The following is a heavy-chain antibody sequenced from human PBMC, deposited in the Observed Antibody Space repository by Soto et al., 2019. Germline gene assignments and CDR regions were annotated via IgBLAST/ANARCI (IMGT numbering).Heavy chain of an antibody. CDR2: IYSSGST. J-gene: IGHJ6*02. V-gene: IGHV4-61*01. Sequence: QVQLQESGPGLVKPSETLSLTCTVSGVSVSSGSYYCSWIRQPPGKGLEWIGYIYSSGSTNYNPSLKSRVTISMDTSKSQFSLRLNSVTAADTAVYYCAQGYGPGYGMDVWGQGTTVTVSS. CDR3: AQGYGPGYGMDV. CDR1: GVSVSSGSYY. D-gene: IGHD3-10*01.